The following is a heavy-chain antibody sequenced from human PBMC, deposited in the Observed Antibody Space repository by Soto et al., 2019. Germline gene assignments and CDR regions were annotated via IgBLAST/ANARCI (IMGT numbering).Heavy chain of an antibody. CDR1: CVTFSNHS. D-gene: IGHD2-21*02. Sequence: SLKVCCKASCVTFSNHSISWVRQAPGQGLEWVGLIIPMFPTADYAQRFQGRVTITAEDSTTTVYMELSGLRSEDTAMYYCARDDATYCGGDCYRYFYYGMDVWGQGSTVTVSS. CDR2: IIPMFPTA. V-gene: IGHV1-69*13. CDR3: ARDDATYCGGDCYRYFYYGMDV. J-gene: IGHJ6*02.